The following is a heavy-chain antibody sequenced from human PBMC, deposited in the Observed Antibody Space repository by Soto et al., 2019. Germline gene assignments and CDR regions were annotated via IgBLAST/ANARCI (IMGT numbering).Heavy chain of an antibody. CDR3: AKYRSGLLDV. CDR1: GYSFTNYW. J-gene: IGHJ6*02. Sequence: GESLKISFKASGYSFTNYWIILVRQMPGKVLEWMGKIDPSDSYTNYSPSFQGHVTISVDKSLSTAYLQWSSLKASDTGMYYCAKYRSGLLDVWGQGTTVT. CDR2: IDPSDSYT. D-gene: IGHD6-19*01. V-gene: IGHV5-10-1*01.